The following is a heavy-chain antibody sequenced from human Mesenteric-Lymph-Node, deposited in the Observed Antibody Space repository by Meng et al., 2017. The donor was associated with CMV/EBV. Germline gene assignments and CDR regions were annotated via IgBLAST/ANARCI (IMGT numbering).Heavy chain of an antibody. CDR3: ARDRIAVAGTGLDY. CDR2: ISYDGSNK. Sequence: GGSLRPSCAASGFTFSSYAMHWVRQAPGKGLEWVAVISYDGSNKYYADSVKGRFTISRDNSKNTLYLQMNSLRAEDTAVYYCARDRIAVAGTGLDYWGQGTLVTVSS. CDR1: GFTFSSYA. J-gene: IGHJ4*02. V-gene: IGHV3-30-3*01. D-gene: IGHD6-19*01.